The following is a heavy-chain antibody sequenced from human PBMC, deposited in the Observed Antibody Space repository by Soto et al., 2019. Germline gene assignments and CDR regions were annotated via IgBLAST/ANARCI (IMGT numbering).Heavy chain of an antibody. J-gene: IGHJ4*02. CDR1: GFTFSSYA. CDR3: AKGLVRGDY. Sequence: EVPLLESGRGLVQPGGSLRLSCAASGFTFSSYAMSWFRQAPGKGLEWVSAISGSGGSTYYADSVKGRFTISRDNSKNTLYLQMTSLRAEDTAVYYCAKGLVRGDYWGQGTLVTVSS. V-gene: IGHV3-23*01. D-gene: IGHD6-19*01. CDR2: ISGSGGST.